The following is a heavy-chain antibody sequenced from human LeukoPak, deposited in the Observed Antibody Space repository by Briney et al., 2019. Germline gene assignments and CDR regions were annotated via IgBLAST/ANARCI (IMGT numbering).Heavy chain of an antibody. Sequence: GASVKVSCKASGYTFITSYLFWVRRAPGQGLEWMGMINPSSGGAYYAQKLQGRVTMTTDTSTSTAYMELRSLRSDDTAVYYCARGGIFGVVIMPWFDPWGQGTLVTVSS. CDR2: INPSSGGA. D-gene: IGHD3-3*01. CDR1: GYTFITSY. CDR3: ARGGIFGVVIMPWFDP. V-gene: IGHV1-46*01. J-gene: IGHJ5*02.